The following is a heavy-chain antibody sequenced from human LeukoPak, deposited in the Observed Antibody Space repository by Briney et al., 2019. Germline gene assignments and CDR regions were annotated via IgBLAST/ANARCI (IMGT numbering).Heavy chain of an antibody. CDR3: AKANSYDFWSGYYSPFDY. Sequence: PGGSLRLSCAASGFTFSSYSMNWVRQAPGKGLEWVSYISSSSSTIYYADSVKRRFTISRDNAKNSLYLQMNSLRAEDTAVYYCAKANSYDFWSGYYSPFDYWGQGTLVTVSS. J-gene: IGHJ4*02. D-gene: IGHD3-3*01. V-gene: IGHV3-48*01. CDR1: GFTFSSYS. CDR2: ISSSSSTI.